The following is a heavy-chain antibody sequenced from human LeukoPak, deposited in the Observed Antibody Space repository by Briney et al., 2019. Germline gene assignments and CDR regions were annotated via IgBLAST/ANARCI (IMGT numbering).Heavy chain of an antibody. CDR2: ISYDGSNK. CDR3: AREGVAAAVIGYYYYGMDV. V-gene: IGHV3-30-3*01. CDR1: GFTFSSYA. J-gene: IGHJ6*02. Sequence: GGSLRLSCAASGFTFSSYAMHWVRQAPGKGLEWVAVISYDGSNKYYADSVKGRFTISRDNSKNTLYLQMNSLRAEDTAVYYCAREGVAAAVIGYYYYGMDVWGQGTTVTVSS. D-gene: IGHD6-13*01.